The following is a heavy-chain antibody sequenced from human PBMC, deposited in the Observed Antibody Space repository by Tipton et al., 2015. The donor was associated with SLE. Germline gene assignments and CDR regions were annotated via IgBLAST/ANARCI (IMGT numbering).Heavy chain of an antibody. D-gene: IGHD3-22*01. CDR2: IYYSGST. V-gene: IGHV4-39*07. CDR1: GGSISSSSYY. J-gene: IGHJ3*02. CDR3: ARGGDSSGYPGAFDI. Sequence: LRLSCTVSGGSISSSSYYWGWIRQPPGMGLEWIGSIYYSGSTYYNQSLKSRVTISVDTSKKQFSLKLSSVTAADTAVYYCARGGDSSGYPGAFDIWGQGTMVTVSS.